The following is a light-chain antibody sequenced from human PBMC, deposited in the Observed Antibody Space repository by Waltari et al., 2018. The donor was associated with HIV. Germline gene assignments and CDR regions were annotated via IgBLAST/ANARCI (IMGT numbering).Light chain of an antibody. J-gene: IGLJ2*01. CDR3: ATWDHALTTGTVV. V-gene: IGLV1-51*02. Sequence: QSVLPQPPSVSSITGHKITIACSGGTPNIGENLVPWSTHLPTTAHKLLLYENNKRPSGIPDRFSGSKSGTVATLAITGLQPGDEADYYCATWDHALTTGTVVFGGGTRLTVL. CDR1: TPNIGENL. CDR2: ENN.